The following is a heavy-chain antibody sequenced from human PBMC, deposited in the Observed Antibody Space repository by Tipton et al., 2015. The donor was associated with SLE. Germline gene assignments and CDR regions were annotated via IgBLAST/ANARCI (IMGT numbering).Heavy chain of an antibody. Sequence: TLSLTCTVSGGSISSSHYYWDWIRQPPGKGLEWLGSIYSSGGIYYNPSLKSRVTISVDTSKNQFSLELGSVTAADTAVYYCAGTNYDVLTGYHRVDTFDIWGQGTMVTVSS. CDR3: AGTNYDVLTGYHRVDTFDI. V-gene: IGHV4-39*07. CDR1: GGSISSSHYY. D-gene: IGHD3-9*01. CDR2: IYSSGGI. J-gene: IGHJ3*02.